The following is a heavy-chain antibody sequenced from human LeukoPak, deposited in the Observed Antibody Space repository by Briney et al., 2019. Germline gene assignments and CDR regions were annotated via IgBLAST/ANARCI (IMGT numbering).Heavy chain of an antibody. CDR3: ARRGAALDY. V-gene: IGHV5-51*01. Sequence: RGESLKISCKASGYSFTIYWIGWVRQMPGKGLEWMGIIYPGDSETRYSPSFQGQVTISADKSISTAFLQWSSLKASDTAMYYRARRGAALDYWGQGTLVTVSS. CDR1: GYSFTIYW. D-gene: IGHD6-6*01. J-gene: IGHJ4*02. CDR2: IYPGDSET.